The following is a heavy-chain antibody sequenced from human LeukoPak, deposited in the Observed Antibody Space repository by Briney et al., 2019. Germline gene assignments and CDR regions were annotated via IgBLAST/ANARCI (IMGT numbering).Heavy chain of an antibody. CDR2: ISAYNGNT. D-gene: IGHD3-10*01. J-gene: IGHJ4*02. CDR3: ARDRVTMIRGAADY. Sequence: ASVKVSCKASGYTFSSSGIRWVRQAPGQGLEWMGWISAYNGNTMYAQNLQGRVTLTTDTSTSTAYMEVRGLRSDDTAVYYCARDRVTMIRGAADYWGQGTLATVSS. CDR1: GYTFSSSG. V-gene: IGHV1-18*01.